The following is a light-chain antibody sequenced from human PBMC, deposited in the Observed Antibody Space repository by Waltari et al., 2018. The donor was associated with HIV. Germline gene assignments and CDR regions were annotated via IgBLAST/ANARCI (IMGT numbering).Light chain of an antibody. V-gene: IGKV1-39*01. Sequence: DIQMTQSPSSLSASVGDRVITTCRASQNIDFYLTWYQQKPGKAPKLLIHAATSLQSGGPSRLSGSGSGTDFTLTISSLQPEDVATYYCQQSYSTPRTFGRGTKVEI. CDR3: QQSYSTPRT. J-gene: IGKJ1*01. CDR1: QNIDFY. CDR2: AAT.